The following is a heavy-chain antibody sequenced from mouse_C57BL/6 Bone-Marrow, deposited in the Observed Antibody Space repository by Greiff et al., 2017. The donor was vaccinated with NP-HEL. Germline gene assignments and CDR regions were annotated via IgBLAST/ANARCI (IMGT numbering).Heavy chain of an antibody. Sequence: VQLKESGGGLVKPGGSLKLSCAASGFTFSDYGIHWVRQAPEKGLEWVAYISSGSSTIYYADTVKGRFTISRDNAKNTLFLQMTSLRSEDTAMYYCARWDYYGSPFAYWGQGTLVTVSA. CDR2: ISSGSSTI. D-gene: IGHD1-1*01. J-gene: IGHJ3*01. CDR3: ARWDYYGSPFAY. CDR1: GFTFSDYG. V-gene: IGHV5-17*01.